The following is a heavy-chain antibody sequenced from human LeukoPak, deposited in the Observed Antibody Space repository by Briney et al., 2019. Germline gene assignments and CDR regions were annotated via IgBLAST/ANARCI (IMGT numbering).Heavy chain of an antibody. CDR1: GFTFDDYA. CDR2: ISWNSGSI. V-gene: IGHV3-9*01. Sequence: GGSLRLSCAASGFTFDDYAMHWVRQAPGKGLEWVSGISWNSGSIGYADSVKGRFTISRDNAKNSLYLQMNSLRAEDTAVYYCAKSMDILTGYLWSLDYWGQGTLVTVSS. D-gene: IGHD3-9*01. J-gene: IGHJ4*02. CDR3: AKSMDILTGYLWSLDY.